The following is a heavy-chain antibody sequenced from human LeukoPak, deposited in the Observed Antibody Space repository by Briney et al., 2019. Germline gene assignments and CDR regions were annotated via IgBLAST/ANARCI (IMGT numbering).Heavy chain of an antibody. V-gene: IGHV1-18*01. CDR1: XXTFTXXG. Sequence: XXXXTFTXXGISWVRQAPGQGLEWMGWISAYNGNTNYAQKLQGRVTMTTDTSTSTAYMELRRLRSDDTAVDYCEXXXXGGAREADAFDIWGQGTMVTVSS. CDR2: ISAYNGNT. CDR3: EXXXXGGAREADAFDI. D-gene: IGHD1-26*01. J-gene: IGHJ3*02.